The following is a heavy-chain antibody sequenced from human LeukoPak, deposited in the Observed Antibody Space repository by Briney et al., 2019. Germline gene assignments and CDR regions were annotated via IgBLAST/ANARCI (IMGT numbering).Heavy chain of an antibody. CDR3: ARGVDDYVWGSYRHLYYYYYMDV. J-gene: IGHJ6*03. Sequence: SETLSLTCAVYGGSFSGYYWSWIRQPPGKGLEWIGEINHSGSTNYNPSLKSRVTISVDTSKNQFSLKLSSVTAADTAVYYYARGVDDYVWGSYRHLYYYYYMDVWGKGTTVTVSS. D-gene: IGHD3-16*02. V-gene: IGHV4-34*01. CDR2: INHSGST. CDR1: GGSFSGYY.